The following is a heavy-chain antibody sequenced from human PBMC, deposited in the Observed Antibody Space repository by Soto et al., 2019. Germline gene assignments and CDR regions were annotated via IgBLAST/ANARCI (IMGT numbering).Heavy chain of an antibody. J-gene: IGHJ4*02. Sequence: GGSLRLSCAASGFTFSSYAMSWVRQAPGKGLEWVSAISGSGGSTYYADSVKGRFTISRDNSKNTLYLQMNSLRAEDTAVYYCAKADSSGLFWAYYFDYWGQGTLVTVSS. CDR2: ISGSGGST. CDR3: AKADSSGLFWAYYFDY. D-gene: IGHD6-19*01. CDR1: GFTFSSYA. V-gene: IGHV3-23*01.